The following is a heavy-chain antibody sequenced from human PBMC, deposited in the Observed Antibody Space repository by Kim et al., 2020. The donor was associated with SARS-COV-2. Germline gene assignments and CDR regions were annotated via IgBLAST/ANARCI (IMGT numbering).Heavy chain of an antibody. J-gene: IGHJ4*02. Sequence: GGSLRLSCAASGFTVSSNYMSWVRQAPGKGLEWVSVIYSGGSTYYADSVKGRFTISRDNSKNTLYLQMNSLRAEDTAVYYCASRSYGDYGVGLDYWGQGTLVTVSS. CDR2: IYSGGST. V-gene: IGHV3-53*01. D-gene: IGHD4-17*01. CDR3: ASRSYGDYGVGLDY. CDR1: GFTVSSNY.